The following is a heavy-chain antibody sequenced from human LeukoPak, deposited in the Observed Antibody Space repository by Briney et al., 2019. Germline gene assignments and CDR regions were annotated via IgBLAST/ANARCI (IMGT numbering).Heavy chain of an antibody. CDR3: AELGITMIGGV. D-gene: IGHD3-10*02. J-gene: IGHJ6*04. CDR1: GFSFSSYS. V-gene: IGHV3-48*01. CDR2: ISSSSYTI. Sequence: PGGSLRLSCAASGFSFSSYSMNWVRQAPGKGLEWVSYISSSSYTIYYADSAKGRFTISRDDAKNSLYLQMNSLRAEDTAVYYCAELGITMIGGVWGKGTTVTISS.